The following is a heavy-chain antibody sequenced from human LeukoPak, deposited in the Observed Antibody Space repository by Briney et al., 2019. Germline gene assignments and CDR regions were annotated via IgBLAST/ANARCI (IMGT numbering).Heavy chain of an antibody. Sequence: PGGSLRLSCAASGFTFDDYAMYWVRQAPGKGLEWVSLITGDGSSTYYADSVKGRFTISRDNSKNSLFLQMNSLRSEDTAVYYCAKSRSVGGTTAMDVWGQGTTVTVSS. CDR2: ITGDGSST. J-gene: IGHJ6*02. CDR3: AKSRSVGGTTAMDV. CDR1: GFTFDDYA. V-gene: IGHV3-43*02. D-gene: IGHD1-26*01.